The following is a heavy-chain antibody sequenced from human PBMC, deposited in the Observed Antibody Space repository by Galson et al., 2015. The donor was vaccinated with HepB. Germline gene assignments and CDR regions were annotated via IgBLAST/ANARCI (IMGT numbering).Heavy chain of an antibody. CDR3: TTEKLAVTMVRGVMMDAFDI. CDR1: GFTFSNAW. CDR2: IKSKTDGGTT. V-gene: IGHV3-15*01. D-gene: IGHD3-10*01. J-gene: IGHJ3*02. Sequence: SLRLSCAASGFTFSNAWMSWVRQAPGKGLEWVGRIKSKTDGGTTDYAAPVKGRFTISRDDSKNTLYLQMNSLKTEDTAVYYCTTEKLAVTMVRGVMMDAFDIWGQGTMVTVSS.